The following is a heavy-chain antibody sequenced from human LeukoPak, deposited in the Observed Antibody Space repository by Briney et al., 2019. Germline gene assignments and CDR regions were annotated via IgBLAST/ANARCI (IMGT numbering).Heavy chain of an antibody. CDR1: GFTFSSYS. D-gene: IGHD3-10*01. V-gene: IGHV3-21*01. J-gene: IGHJ3*02. Sequence: GGSLRLSCAASGFTFSSYSMNWVRQAPGKGLEWVSSISSSSSYIYYADSVKGRFTISRDNAKNSLYLQMNSLRAEDTAVYYCGCFSDYYGSGSYYNADAFDIWGQGTMVTVSS. CDR3: GCFSDYYGSGSYYNADAFDI. CDR2: ISSSSSYI.